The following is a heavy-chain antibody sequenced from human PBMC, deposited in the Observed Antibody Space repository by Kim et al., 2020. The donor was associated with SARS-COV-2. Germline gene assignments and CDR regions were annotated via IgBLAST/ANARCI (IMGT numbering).Heavy chain of an antibody. D-gene: IGHD3-3*01. CDR3: ARDLAGGGTYYDFWSGYHSGYFDL. Sequence: GGSLRLSCAASGFTFSSYSMNWVRQAPGKGLEWVSSISSSSSYIYYADSVKGRFTISRDNAKNSLYLQMNSLRAEDTAVYYCARDLAGGGTYYDFWSGYHSGYFDLWGRGTLVTVSS. CDR1: GFTFSSYS. J-gene: IGHJ2*01. CDR2: ISSSSSYI. V-gene: IGHV3-21*01.